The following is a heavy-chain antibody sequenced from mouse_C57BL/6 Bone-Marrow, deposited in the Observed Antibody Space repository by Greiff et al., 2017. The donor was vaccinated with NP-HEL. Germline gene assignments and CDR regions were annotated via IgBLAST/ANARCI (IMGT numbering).Heavy chain of an antibody. CDR2: INPSRGYT. V-gene: IGHV1-4*01. CDR3: AREKYHGSMRYFGV. CDR1: GYTFTSYT. Sequence: QVQLQQSGAELARPGASVKMSCKASGYTFTSYTMHWVKQRPGQGLEWIGYINPSRGYTKYNQKFKDKATLTADKSSSTAYMQRSSLTSEDSAVYYCAREKYHGSMRYFGVWGTGTTVTASS. J-gene: IGHJ1*03. D-gene: IGHD1-1*01.